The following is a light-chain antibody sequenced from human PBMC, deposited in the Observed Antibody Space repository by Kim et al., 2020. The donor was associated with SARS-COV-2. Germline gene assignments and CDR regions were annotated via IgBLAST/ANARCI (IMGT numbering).Light chain of an antibody. J-gene: IGKJ2*01. CDR1: QSVASNH. V-gene: IGKV3-20*01. CDR3: QQYDMSPYT. Sequence: FTPGERATLSCRASQSVASNHLAWFQQKPGQAPRLLVYGTSSRATGIPDRFSGSGSGTDFTLTISRLEPEDFAIYYCQQYDMSPYTFGQGTKLEI. CDR2: GTS.